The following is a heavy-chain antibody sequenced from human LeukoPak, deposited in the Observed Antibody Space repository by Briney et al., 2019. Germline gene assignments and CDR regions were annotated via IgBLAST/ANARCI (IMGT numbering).Heavy chain of an antibody. J-gene: IGHJ4*02. CDR2: IKQDGREK. Sequence: GGSLRLSCAASGFTFNNYWMTWVRQAPGTGLEWVANIKQDGREKYYGDSLRGRFIISRDNAKTSLYLQMNSLRAEDMAVYYCARHTSTYFDFWGQGTLVTVSS. V-gene: IGHV3-7*01. CDR3: ARHTSTYFDF. CDR1: GFTFNNYW.